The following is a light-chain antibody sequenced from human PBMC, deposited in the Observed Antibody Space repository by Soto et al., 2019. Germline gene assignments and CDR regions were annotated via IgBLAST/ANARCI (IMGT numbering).Light chain of an antibody. Sequence: QSALTQPASVSGSPGQSITISCTGTSNDVGTYNLVSWYQQHPGKAPKLLIYEVIKRPSGISDRFSGSKSGNTASLTISGLQGEDEADYYCCSSAGTTTSWVFGGGTQLTVL. J-gene: IGLJ3*02. V-gene: IGLV2-23*02. CDR3: CSSAGTTTSWV. CDR2: EVI. CDR1: SNDVGTYNL.